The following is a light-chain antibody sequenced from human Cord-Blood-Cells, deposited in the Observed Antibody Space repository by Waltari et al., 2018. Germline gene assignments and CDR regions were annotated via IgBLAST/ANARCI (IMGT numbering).Light chain of an antibody. CDR1: PSVSSY. V-gene: IGKV3-11*01. CDR2: DAS. CDR3: QQRSNWPPEIT. Sequence: EIVLTQSPATLSLSPGEKATLPFRDSPSVSSYLTWYQKKPGQAPRLLIYDASNRATGIPARFSGSGSGTDFTLTISSLEPEDFAVYYCQQRSNWPPEITFGQGTRLEIK. J-gene: IGKJ5*01.